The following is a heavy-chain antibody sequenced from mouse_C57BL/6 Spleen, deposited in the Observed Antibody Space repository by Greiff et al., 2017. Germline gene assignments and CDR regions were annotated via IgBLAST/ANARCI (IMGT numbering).Heavy chain of an antibody. CDR1: GYTFTNYW. V-gene: IGHV1-63*01. CDR3: ARRGTTVVATDYYAMDY. J-gene: IGHJ4*01. Sequence: QVQLQQPGAELVRPGTSVKMSCKASGYTFTNYWIGWAKQRPGQGLEWIGDIYPGGGYTNYNEKFKGKATLTADKSSSTAYMQFSSLTSEDSAIYYCARRGTTVVATDYYAMDYWGQGTSVTVSS. CDR2: IYPGGGYT. D-gene: IGHD1-1*01.